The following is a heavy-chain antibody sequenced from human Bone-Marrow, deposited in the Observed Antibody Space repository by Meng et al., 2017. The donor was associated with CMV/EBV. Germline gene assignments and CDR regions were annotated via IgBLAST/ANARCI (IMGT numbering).Heavy chain of an antibody. D-gene: IGHD5-24*01. CDR1: GFTFSSYA. CDR2: IYSGGSST. J-gene: IGHJ4*02. V-gene: IGHV3-23*03. Sequence: GESLKISCAASGFTFSSYAMSWVRQAPGKGLEWVSVIYSGGSSTYYADSVKGRFTISRDNSKNTLYLQMNSLRAEDTAVYYCAKDRSEGGYNNHFDYWGQGTLVTVSS. CDR3: AKDRSEGGYNNHFDY.